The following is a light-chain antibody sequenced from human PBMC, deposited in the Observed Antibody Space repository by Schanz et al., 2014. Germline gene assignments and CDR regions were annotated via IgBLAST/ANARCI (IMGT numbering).Light chain of an antibody. CDR1: QSVSNSY. J-gene: IGKJ4*01. Sequence: ENVLTQSPGTLSLSPGERATLSCRASQSVSNSYLTWYQQKPGQAPRLLIYGASSRATGIPDRFSGSGSGTDFTLTISSLEPEDFAVYYCQQRTSWPLTFGGGTKVEIK. CDR3: QQRTSWPLT. CDR2: GAS. V-gene: IGKV3D-20*02.